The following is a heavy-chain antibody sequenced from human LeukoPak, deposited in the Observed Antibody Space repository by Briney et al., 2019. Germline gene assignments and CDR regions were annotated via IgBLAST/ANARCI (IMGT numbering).Heavy chain of an antibody. CDR2: ISSSGSTI. Sequence: GGSLRLSCAASGFTFSSYEMNWVRQAPGKGLEWVSYISSSGSTIYYADSVKGRFTISRDNAKNSLYLQMNSLRAEDTAVYYCASGSTGPWNFDYWGQGTLVTVSS. CDR3: ASGSTGPWNFDY. J-gene: IGHJ4*02. CDR1: GFTFSSYE. D-gene: IGHD1-26*01. V-gene: IGHV3-48*03.